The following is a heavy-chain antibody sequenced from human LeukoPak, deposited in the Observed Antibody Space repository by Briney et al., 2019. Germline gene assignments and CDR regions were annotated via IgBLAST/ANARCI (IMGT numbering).Heavy chain of an antibody. CDR1: GFTFSSYA. CDR3: AKDGRGSSGWCFDY. V-gene: IGHV3-23*01. J-gene: IGHJ4*02. D-gene: IGHD6-19*01. Sequence: GGSLRLSCAASGFTFSSYAMSWVRQAPGQGLEWVSSITGSGGRPYYADSVKGRFTISRDNSKNTLYLQMNSLRGEDTAVYYCAKDGRGSSGWCFDYWGQGTLVTVSS. CDR2: ITGSGGRP.